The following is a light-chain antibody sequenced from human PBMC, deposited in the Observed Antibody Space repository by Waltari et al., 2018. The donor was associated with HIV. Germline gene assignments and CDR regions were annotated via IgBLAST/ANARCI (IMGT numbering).Light chain of an antibody. V-gene: IGLV2-11*01. J-gene: IGLJ2*01. Sequence: QSALTQPRSVSGSPGQSVTISCTGTSSDVGGYDYVSWYQQPPGKAPKVIISDVSRRPSGVPDRFSASKSGNTASLTISGLQAADEADYFCCSYASNYILIFGGGTKLTVL. CDR1: SSDVGGYDY. CDR3: CSYASNYILI. CDR2: DVS.